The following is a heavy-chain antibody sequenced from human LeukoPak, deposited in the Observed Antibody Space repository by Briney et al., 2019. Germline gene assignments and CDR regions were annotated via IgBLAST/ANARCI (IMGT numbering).Heavy chain of an antibody. Sequence: GESLKISCKGSGYSFTNYWIDWVRQMPGKDLEWMGIIYPGDSETRYSPSFQGQVTISADKSISTAYLQWSSLKASDTAMYYCARRAGYSGYDTWGQGTLVTVSS. D-gene: IGHD5-12*01. CDR1: GYSFTNYW. CDR3: ARRAGYSGYDT. V-gene: IGHV5-51*01. J-gene: IGHJ5*02. CDR2: IYPGDSET.